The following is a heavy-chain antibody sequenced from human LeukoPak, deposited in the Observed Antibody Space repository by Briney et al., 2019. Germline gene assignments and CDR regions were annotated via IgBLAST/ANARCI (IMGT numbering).Heavy chain of an antibody. D-gene: IGHD4-17*01. J-gene: IGHJ4*02. Sequence: PSETLSLTCTVSGGSISSYYWSWIRQPPGKGLECIGYIYYSRSTNYNPALKSRVPISVDTSNNQFSLKLSSVTAADTAVYYCASLTTVTQGYFDYWGQGTLVTVSS. CDR2: IYYSRST. CDR1: GGSISSYY. V-gene: IGHV4-59*08. CDR3: ASLTTVTQGYFDY.